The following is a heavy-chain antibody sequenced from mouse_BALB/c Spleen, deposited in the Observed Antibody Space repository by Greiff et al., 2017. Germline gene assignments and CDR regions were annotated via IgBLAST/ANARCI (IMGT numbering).Heavy chain of an antibody. J-gene: IGHJ4*01. CDR1: GFTFSSYA. CDR2: ISSGGSYT. CDR3: AREYYGSSDYYAMDY. Sequence: EVQLMESGAGLVKPGGSLKLSCAASGFTFSSYAMSWVRQSPEKRLEWVAEISSGGSYTYYPDTVTGRFTISRDNAKNTLYLEMSSLRSEDTAMYYYAREYYGSSDYYAMDYWGQGTSVTVSA. D-gene: IGHD1-1*01. V-gene: IGHV5-9-4*01.